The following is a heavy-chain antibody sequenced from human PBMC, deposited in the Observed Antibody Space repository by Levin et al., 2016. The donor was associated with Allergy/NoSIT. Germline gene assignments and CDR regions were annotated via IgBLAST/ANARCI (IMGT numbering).Heavy chain of an antibody. CDR2: IKSKTDGGTT. CDR3: TTGQWELPNYYYYYYMDV. Sequence: ETLSLTCAVYGGSFSGYYWSWIRQPPGKGLEWVGRIKSKTDGGTTDYAAPVKGRFTISRDDSKNTLYLQMNSLKTEDTAVYYCTTGQWELPNYYYYYYMDVWGKGTTVTVSS. V-gene: IGHV3-15*01. J-gene: IGHJ6*03. D-gene: IGHD1-26*01. CDR1: GGSFSGYY.